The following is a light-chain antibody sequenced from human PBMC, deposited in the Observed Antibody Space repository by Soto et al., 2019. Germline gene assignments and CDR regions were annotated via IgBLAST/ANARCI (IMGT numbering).Light chain of an antibody. CDR1: QSVLYSSYNKSY. Sequence: DIALTQSPDSLTLSLVEMATINCKSSQSVLYSSYNKSYLAWYQVKPGRPPKTLFSWASTREPGVPDRFRGRGSGPDFTLTISSLQAEDVAVYYCQQYYSPLITFGQGTRLQIK. CDR2: WAS. CDR3: QQYYSPLIT. J-gene: IGKJ5*01. V-gene: IGKV4-1*01.